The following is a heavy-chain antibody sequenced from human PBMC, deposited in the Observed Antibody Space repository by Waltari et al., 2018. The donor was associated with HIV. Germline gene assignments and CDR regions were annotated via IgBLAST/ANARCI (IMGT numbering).Heavy chain of an antibody. CDR2: RNPKGGNT. CDR1: GYSFTTYA. V-gene: IGHV1-8*01. D-gene: IGHD6-6*01. J-gene: IGHJ5*02. CDR3: ARARRIAARSGYDWFDP. Sequence: QVQLVQSGAEVKKPGASVKVSCKASGYSFTTYAINWVQQATGQGLEWMGWRNPKGGNTGNAKKYRGSVTMTRNTSIRTAYMKLSSLRSEDTAVYYCARARRIAARSGYDWFDPWGQGTLVTVSS.